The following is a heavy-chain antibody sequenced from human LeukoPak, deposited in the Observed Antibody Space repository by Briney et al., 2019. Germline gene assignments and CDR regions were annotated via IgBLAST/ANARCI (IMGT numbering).Heavy chain of an antibody. CDR3: LTVTTEGSDY. CDR2: INPNSGGT. D-gene: IGHD4-11*01. V-gene: IGHV1-2*02. Sequence: ASVKVSCKASGYTFTGYYMHWVRQAPGQGLEWMGWINPNSGGTNYAQKFQGRVTMTRDTSISTTCMELSRLRSDDTAVYYCLTVTTEGSDYWGQGTLVTVSS. J-gene: IGHJ4*02. CDR1: GYTFTGYY.